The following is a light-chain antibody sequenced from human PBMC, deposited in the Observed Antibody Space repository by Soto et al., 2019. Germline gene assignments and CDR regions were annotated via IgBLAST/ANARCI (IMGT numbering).Light chain of an antibody. J-gene: IGLJ3*02. V-gene: IGLV2-11*01. CDR3: CSYAGSYSLV. CDR2: DVS. CDR1: SSDVGGNKY. Sequence: QSALTQPRSVSGSPGQSVTISCTGTSSDVGGNKYVSWHQHHPGKAPKLMIYDVSKRPSGVPDRFSGSKSGNTASLTISGLQAEDEADYYCCSYAGSYSLVFGGGTKLTVL.